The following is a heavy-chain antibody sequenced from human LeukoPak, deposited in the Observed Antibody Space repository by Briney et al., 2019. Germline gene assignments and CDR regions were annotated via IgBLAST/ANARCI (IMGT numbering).Heavy chain of an antibody. CDR2: ISSSSSTI. V-gene: IGHV3-48*01. Sequence: GGSLRLSCAASGFTFSSYSMNWVRQAPGKGLEWVSYISSSSSTIYYADSVKGRFTISRDNSKNTLYLQMNSLRAEDTAVYYCAKDQHVPGYSSGWYRGFDYWGQGTLVTVSS. J-gene: IGHJ4*02. D-gene: IGHD6-19*01. CDR1: GFTFSSYS. CDR3: AKDQHVPGYSSGWYRGFDY.